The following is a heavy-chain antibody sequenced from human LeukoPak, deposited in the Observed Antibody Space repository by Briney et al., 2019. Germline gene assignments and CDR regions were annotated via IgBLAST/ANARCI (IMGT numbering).Heavy chain of an antibody. J-gene: IGHJ4*02. D-gene: IGHD3-10*01. CDR2: IYYSGST. CDR1: GGSISSSSYY. CDR3: ARDFGFHPYGSGSYYYRFDY. V-gene: IGHV4-39*07. Sequence: PWETLSLTCTVSGGSISSSSYYWGWIRQPPGKGLEWIGSIYYSGSTYYNPSLKSRVTISVDTSKNQFSLKLSSVTAADTAVYYCARDFGFHPYGSGSYYYRFDYWGQGTLVTVSS.